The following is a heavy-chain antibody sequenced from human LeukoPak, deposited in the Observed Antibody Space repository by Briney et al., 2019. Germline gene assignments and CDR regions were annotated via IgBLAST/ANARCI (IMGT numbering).Heavy chain of an antibody. CDR2: LSGSSSSI. Sequence: RGSLRLSCAASGFTFSTYGMNWVRQAPGKGLEWVSYLSGSSSSIYYADSVKGRFAISRDNAKNSLYLQMNSLRDEDTAVYYCARDYRYYDSSGYYSFDYWGQGTLVTVSS. CDR3: ARDYRYYDSSGYYSFDY. V-gene: IGHV3-48*02. J-gene: IGHJ4*02. CDR1: GFTFSTYG. D-gene: IGHD3-22*01.